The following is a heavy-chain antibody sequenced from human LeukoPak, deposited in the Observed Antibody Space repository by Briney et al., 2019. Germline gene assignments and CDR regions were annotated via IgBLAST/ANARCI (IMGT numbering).Heavy chain of an antibody. CDR2: ITSGGGGT. J-gene: IGHJ4*02. D-gene: IGHD4-17*01. V-gene: IGHV3-23*01. Sequence: PGGSLRLSCAASGFTFSDYAMSWVRQAPGKGLEWVSTITSGGGGTYYADSVKGRFTISRDNPKSTLYLQMNSLRAEDTAVYYCAKAPFTVTYYFDYWGQGTLVTVSS. CDR3: AKAPFTVTYYFDY. CDR1: GFTFSDYA.